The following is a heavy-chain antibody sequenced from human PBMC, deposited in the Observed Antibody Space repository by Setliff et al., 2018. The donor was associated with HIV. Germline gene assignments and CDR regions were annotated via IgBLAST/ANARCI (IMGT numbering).Heavy chain of an antibody. CDR2: INQSGST. D-gene: IGHD5-12*01. CDR3: ARGATLLPGYSDRWECFYMDG. V-gene: IGHV4-34*01. Sequence: PSETLSLTCAVYGGSFSEYYWGWIRQSPGKGLEWIGEINQSGSTHYNPPLRSRATISVDTSKNQFSRRLNSVTAADTAVYYCARGATLLPGYSDRWECFYMDGWGKGTTVTVCS. CDR1: GGSFSEYY. J-gene: IGHJ6*03.